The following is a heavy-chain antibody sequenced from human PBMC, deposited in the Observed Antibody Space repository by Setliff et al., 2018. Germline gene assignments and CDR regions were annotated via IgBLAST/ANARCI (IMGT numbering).Heavy chain of an antibody. CDR3: ARSPAVLGIVYLDP. Sequence: SVKVSCKASGYTFTSYDISWVRQAPGQGLEWMGGIIPMFGTPAYAQKFQDRVTITTDESTSTAYMELDSLRSEDTAVYYCARSPAVLGIVYLDPWGQGTLVTVSS. D-gene: IGHD2-15*01. V-gene: IGHV1-69*05. CDR2: IIPMFGTP. J-gene: IGHJ5*02. CDR1: GYTFTSYD.